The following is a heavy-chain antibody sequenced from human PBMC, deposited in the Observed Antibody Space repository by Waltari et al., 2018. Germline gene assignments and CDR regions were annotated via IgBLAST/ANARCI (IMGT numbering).Heavy chain of an antibody. CDR1: GYTLTDHL. V-gene: IGHV1-46*01. Sequence: QVQLVQSGAEIKQPGASFKISCKASGYTLTDHLMHWVRQAPGQGLEWLGILHPRRVTTVYAPKFQSRVTMTRDTSTSTVYMELSSLTSEDTAVYYCARDRPGADFSDYWGQGTQVIVSS. D-gene: IGHD3-3*01. J-gene: IGHJ4*02. CDR3: ARDRPGADFSDY. CDR2: LHPRRVTT.